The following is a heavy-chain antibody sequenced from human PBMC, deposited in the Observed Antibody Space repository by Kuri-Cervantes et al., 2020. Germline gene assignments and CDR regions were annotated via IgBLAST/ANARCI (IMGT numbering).Heavy chain of an antibody. CDR1: GYTFTSYA. CDR2: INAGNGNT. V-gene: IGHV1-3*01. CDR3: ARGPQSGASFDY. J-gene: IGHJ4*02. Sequence: ASVKVSCKASGYTFTSYAMHWVRQAPGQRLEWMGWINAGNGNTKYSQKFQGRVTITADESTSTAYMELSSLRSEDTAVYYCARGPQSGASFDYWGQGTLVTDSS. D-gene: IGHD3-10*01.